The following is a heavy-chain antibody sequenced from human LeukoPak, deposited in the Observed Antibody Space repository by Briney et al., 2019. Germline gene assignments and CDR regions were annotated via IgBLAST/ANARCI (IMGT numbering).Heavy chain of an antibody. J-gene: IGHJ6*02. CDR1: GGSISSYY. CDR2: IYYSGST. Sequence: TSETLSLTCTVSGGSISSYYWSWIQQPPGKGLEWIGYIYYSGSTYYNPSLKSRVTISVDTSKNQFSLKLSSVTAADTAVYYCARVYLDYLYGMDVWGQGTTVTVSS. CDR3: ARVYLDYLYGMDV. V-gene: IGHV4-59*06. D-gene: IGHD4-11*01.